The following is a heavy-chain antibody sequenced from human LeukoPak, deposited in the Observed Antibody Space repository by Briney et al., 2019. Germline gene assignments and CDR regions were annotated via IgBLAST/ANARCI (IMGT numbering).Heavy chain of an antibody. Sequence: GESLKISCKGSGNSFTSYWISWVRPMPGKGLEWMGRIDPSDSYTNYSPSFQGHVTISADKSISTAYLQWSSLKASDTAMYYCARQVGARYNWFDPWGQGTLVTVSS. CDR1: GNSFTSYW. CDR3: ARQVGARYNWFDP. CDR2: IDPSDSYT. D-gene: IGHD1-26*01. V-gene: IGHV5-10-1*01. J-gene: IGHJ5*02.